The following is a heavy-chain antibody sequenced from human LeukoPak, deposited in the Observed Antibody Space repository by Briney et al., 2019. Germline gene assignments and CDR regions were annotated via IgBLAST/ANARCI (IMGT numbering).Heavy chain of an antibody. CDR2: INHSGST. V-gene: IGHV4-34*01. Sequence: SETLSLTCAVCGGSFSGYYWSWIRQPPGKGLEWIGEINHSGSTNYNPSLKSRVTISVDTSKNQFSLKLSFVTAADTAVYYCARRGLYYFDYWGQGTLVTVSS. CDR3: ARRGLYYFDY. J-gene: IGHJ4*02. D-gene: IGHD3-10*01. CDR1: GGSFSGYY.